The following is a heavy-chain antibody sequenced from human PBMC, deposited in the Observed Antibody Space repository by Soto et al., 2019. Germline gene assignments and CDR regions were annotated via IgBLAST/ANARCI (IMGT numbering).Heavy chain of an antibody. J-gene: IGHJ4*02. CDR3: ARGGTRDTAMVTPGVLDY. CDR2: INPSGGST. Sequence: ASVKVSCKASGYTFTSYYMHWVRQAPGQGLEWMGIINPSGGSTSYAQKFQGRVTMTRDTSTSTVYMELSSLRSEDTAVYYCARGGTRDTAMVTPGVLDYWGQGTLVTVSS. CDR1: GYTFTSYY. D-gene: IGHD5-18*01. V-gene: IGHV1-46*03.